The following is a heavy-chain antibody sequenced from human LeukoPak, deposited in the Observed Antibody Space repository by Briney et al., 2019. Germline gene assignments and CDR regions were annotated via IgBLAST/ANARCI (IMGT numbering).Heavy chain of an antibody. CDR2: INHNSGGT. J-gene: IGHJ4*02. D-gene: IGHD5-24*01. CDR1: GYTFTGYY. CDR3: VSAPPWLQFDY. Sequence: GASVKVSCKASGYTFTGYYMHWVRQAPGQGLEWMGWINHNSGGTNYAQKFQGRVTMTRDTSISTAYMELSRLRSDDTAVYYCVSAPPWLQFDYWGQGTLVTVSS. V-gene: IGHV1-2*02.